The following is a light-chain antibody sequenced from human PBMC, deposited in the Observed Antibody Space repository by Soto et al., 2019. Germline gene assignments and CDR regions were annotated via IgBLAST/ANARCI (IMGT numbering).Light chain of an antibody. Sequence: EMVLTQSPATLSLSPGERATLSCRASQSVSSYLAWYQQKPGQAPRLLIYDASNRATGIPARFSGSGSGTDFTLTISSLEPEDFAVYYCQQRSNWPPFWTFGQGTKVEIK. CDR2: DAS. V-gene: IGKV3-11*01. J-gene: IGKJ1*01. CDR3: QQRSNWPPFWT. CDR1: QSVSSY.